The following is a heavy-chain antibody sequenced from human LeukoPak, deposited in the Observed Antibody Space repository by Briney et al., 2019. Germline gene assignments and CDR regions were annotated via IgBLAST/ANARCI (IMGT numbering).Heavy chain of an antibody. V-gene: IGHV3-9*01. D-gene: IGHD3-22*01. CDR3: ARDVKPTYYYDSSGSLYFDY. CDR1: GFTFDDYA. CDR2: ISWNSGSI. J-gene: IGHJ4*02. Sequence: GRSLRLSCAASGFTFDDYAMHWVRQAPGKGLEWVSGISWNSGSIGYADSVKGRFTISRDNAKNSLYLQMNSLRAEDTAVYYCARDVKPTYYYDSSGSLYFDYWGQGTLVTVSS.